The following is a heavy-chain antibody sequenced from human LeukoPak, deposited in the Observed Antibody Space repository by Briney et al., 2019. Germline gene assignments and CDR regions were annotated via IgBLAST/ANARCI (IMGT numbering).Heavy chain of an antibody. V-gene: IGHV4-30-2*01. CDR1: GGSISSGGYS. CDR3: ARAVYYYDSSGYYYGVYFDY. J-gene: IGHJ4*02. Sequence: SETLSLTCAVSGGSISSGGYSWSWIRQPPGKGLEWIGYIYHSGSTYYNPSLKSRVTISVDRSKNQFSLNLKSVTAADTAVYFCARAVYYYDSSGYYYGVYFDYWGQGTLVTVSP. CDR2: IYHSGST. D-gene: IGHD3-22*01.